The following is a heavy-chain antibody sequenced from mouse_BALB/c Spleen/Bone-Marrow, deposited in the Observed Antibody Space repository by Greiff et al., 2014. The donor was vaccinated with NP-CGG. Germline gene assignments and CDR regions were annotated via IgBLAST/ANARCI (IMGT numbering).Heavy chain of an antibody. V-gene: IGHV2-6-2*01. CDR3: ARHERGYPXAMDY. CDR2: IWSDGST. CDR1: GFSLNSYG. J-gene: IGHJ4*01. Sequence: VQLQESGPDLVAPSQSLSITCTVSGFSLNSYGVHWVRQPPGKGLEWLGVIWSDGSTTYNSALKSRLSISKDNSKSQLFLKMNSXXXXXXXMYYXARHERGYPXAMDYWGQGTSVTVSX. D-gene: IGHD2-2*01.